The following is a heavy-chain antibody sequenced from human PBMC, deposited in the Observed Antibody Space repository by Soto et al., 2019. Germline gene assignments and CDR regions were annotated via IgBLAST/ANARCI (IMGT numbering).Heavy chain of an antibody. CDR2: FYYSGST. Sequence: SETLSLTCTVSGGSISSGDYYWSWIRQPPGKGLEWIGYFYYSGSTYYNPSLKSRVTISVDTSKNQFSLKLSSVTAADTAVYYCARDREVDTAAQGRFDPWGQGTLVTVSS. CDR1: GGSISSGDYY. J-gene: IGHJ5*02. CDR3: ARDREVDTAAQGRFDP. V-gene: IGHV4-30-4*01. D-gene: IGHD5-18*01.